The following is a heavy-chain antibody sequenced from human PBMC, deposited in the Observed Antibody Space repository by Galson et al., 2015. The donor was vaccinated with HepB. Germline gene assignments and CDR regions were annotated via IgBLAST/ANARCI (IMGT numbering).Heavy chain of an antibody. V-gene: IGHV3-30*04. CDR3: ARDRSPVDISPSTWYFDL. CDR1: GFTSSNYA. CDR2: ISYDGSSK. D-gene: IGHD2-2*02. Sequence: SLRLSCAASGFTSSNYAIHWVRQAPGKGLEWVTLISYDGSSKYYADSVKGRFTISRDNSKNTLYLQMNSLRPEDTAVYYCARDRSPVDISPSTWYFDLWGRGTLLTVSS. J-gene: IGHJ2*01.